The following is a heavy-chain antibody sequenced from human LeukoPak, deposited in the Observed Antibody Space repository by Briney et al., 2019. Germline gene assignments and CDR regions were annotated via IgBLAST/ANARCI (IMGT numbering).Heavy chain of an antibody. V-gene: IGHV4-34*01. CDR2: INHSGST. D-gene: IGHD3-3*01. CDR1: GGSFSGYY. CDR3: ARGLRPDFWSGYSTTQYYYYGMDV. Sequence: PSETLSLTCAVYGGSFSGYYWSWIRQPPGKGLEWIGEINHSGSTNYNPSLKSRVTISVDTSKNQFSLKLSSVTAADTAVHYCARGLRPDFWSGYSTTQYYYYGMDVWGQGTTVTVSS. J-gene: IGHJ6*02.